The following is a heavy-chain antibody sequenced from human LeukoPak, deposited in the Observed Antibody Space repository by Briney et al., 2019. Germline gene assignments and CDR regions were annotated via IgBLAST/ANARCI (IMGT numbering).Heavy chain of an antibody. V-gene: IGHV3-74*01. CDR1: GFTFSRYW. J-gene: IGHJ4*02. D-gene: IGHD2-15*01. CDR2: IASDGAIT. Sequence: PGGSLRLSCAASGFTFSRYWMHWIRQAPGKGLVWVSRIASDGAITNYADSVKGRFTISRDSAKNTPYLQMNSLSAEDTAVYYCVAGGVGNFDYWGQGTLVTVSS. CDR3: VAGGVGNFDY.